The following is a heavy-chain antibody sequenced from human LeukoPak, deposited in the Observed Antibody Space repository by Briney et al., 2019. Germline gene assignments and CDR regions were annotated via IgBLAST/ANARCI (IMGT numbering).Heavy chain of an antibody. Sequence: GGSLRLSCAASGFTFSSYAMHWVRQAPGKGLEWVAVISYDGSNKYYADSVKGRFTISRDNSKNTLYLQMNSLRAEDTAVYYCARDPRGSGSTLFDYWGQGTLVTVFS. CDR1: GFTFSSYA. CDR2: ISYDGSNK. CDR3: ARDPRGSGSTLFDY. D-gene: IGHD3-10*01. J-gene: IGHJ4*02. V-gene: IGHV3-30-3*01.